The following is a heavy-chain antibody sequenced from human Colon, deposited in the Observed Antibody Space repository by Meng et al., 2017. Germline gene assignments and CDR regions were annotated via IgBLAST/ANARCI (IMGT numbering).Heavy chain of an antibody. V-gene: IGHV4-4*02. D-gene: IGHD1-7*01. J-gene: IGHJ5*02. Sequence: GQLQESGAGVVKPSGTLSLTCAVSGGSISSGDWWSWVRQPPGKGLEWIAEIDHTGNTNYNPSLKSRVTISVDKSKNQFSLKLSFMTAADTAVYYCARVGPGELPNFFDPWGQGTLVTVSS. CDR1: GGSISSGDW. CDR2: IDHTGNT. CDR3: ARVGPGELPNFFDP.